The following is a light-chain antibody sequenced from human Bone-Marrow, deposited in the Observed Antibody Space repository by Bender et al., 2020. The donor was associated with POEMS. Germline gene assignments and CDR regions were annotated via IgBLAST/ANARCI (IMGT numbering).Light chain of an antibody. CDR1: NIGGES. Sequence: SYVLTQPPSVSVAPGQTARITFGGNNIGGESVHWYQQKPGQAPVLVVYDDYDRPSGIPDRFSGSSSGSTATLTISGVQADDEADYYCQSADSTSWVFGGGTKLTVL. J-gene: IGLJ3*02. CDR3: QSADSTSWV. V-gene: IGLV3-21*02. CDR2: DDY.